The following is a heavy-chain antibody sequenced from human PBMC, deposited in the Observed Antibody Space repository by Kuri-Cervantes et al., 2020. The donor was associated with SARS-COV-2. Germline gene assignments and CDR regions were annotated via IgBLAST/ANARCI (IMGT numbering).Heavy chain of an antibody. D-gene: IGHD7-27*01. CDR3: ARDKDWGYGFDI. J-gene: IGHJ3*02. CDR1: GGSISSGSYY. V-gene: IGHV4-61*02. Sequence: SCTVSGGSISSGSYYWSWIRQPAGKGLEWNGRIYTSGSTNYNPSLKSRVTISVDTSKNQFSLKLSSVTAADTAVYYCARDKDWGYGFDIWGQGTMVTVSS. CDR2: IYTSGST.